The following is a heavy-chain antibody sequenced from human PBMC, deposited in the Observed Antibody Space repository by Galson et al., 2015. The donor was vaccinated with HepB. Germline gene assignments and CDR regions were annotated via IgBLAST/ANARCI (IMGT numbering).Heavy chain of an antibody. D-gene: IGHD4-17*01. Sequence: SLRLSCAASCFPFGRTAMTWVRQAPGKGLEWVSGISANGGSRFYAESVEGRFTISRDNSKNTLSFQMKSLRAEDTAVYYCAKGYGLFNLWGQGTLVTVSS. V-gene: IGHV3-23*01. CDR1: CFPFGRTA. CDR3: AKGYGLFNL. CDR2: ISANGGSR. J-gene: IGHJ5*02.